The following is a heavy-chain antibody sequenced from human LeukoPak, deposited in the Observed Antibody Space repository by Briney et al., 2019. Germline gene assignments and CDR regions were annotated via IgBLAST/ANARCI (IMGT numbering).Heavy chain of an antibody. CDR1: GYTFTGYY. J-gene: IGHJ4*02. D-gene: IGHD3-10*01. CDR3: ARVLSGGLLWFRELLYFDY. CDR2: INPNSGGT. Sequence: GASVKVSCKASGYTFTGYYMHWVRQAPGQGLEWMGWINPNSGGTNYAQKFQGRVTMTRDTSISTAYMELSRLRSDDTAVYYCARVLSGGLLWFRELLYFDYWGQGTLVTVSS. V-gene: IGHV1-2*02.